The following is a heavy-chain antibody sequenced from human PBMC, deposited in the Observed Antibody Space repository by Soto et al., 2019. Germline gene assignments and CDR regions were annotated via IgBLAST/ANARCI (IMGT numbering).Heavy chain of an antibody. CDR1: GGSISSSSYY. V-gene: IGHV4-39*01. J-gene: IGHJ6*02. D-gene: IGHD3-22*01. CDR3: ATYYYDSSAYDGMDV. CDR2: IYYSGST. Sequence: QLQLQESGPGLVKPSETLSLTCTVSGGSISSSSYYWGWIRQPPGKGLEWIGSIYYSGSTYYNPSLKSRVTISVDTSKNQFSLKLSSVTAADTAVYYCATYYYDSSAYDGMDVWGQGTTVTVSS.